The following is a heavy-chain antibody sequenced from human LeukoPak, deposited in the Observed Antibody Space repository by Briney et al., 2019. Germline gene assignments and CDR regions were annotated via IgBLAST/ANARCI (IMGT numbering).Heavy chain of an antibody. V-gene: IGHV1-69*05. CDR1: GGTFSSYA. CDR3: ARVRYCSSTSCRRFNDAFDI. Sequence: ASVKVSCKASGGTFSSYAISWVRQAPGQGLEWMGGIIPIFGTANYAQKFQGRVTITTDESTSTAYMELSSLRSEDTAVYYCARVRYCSSTSCRRFNDAFDIWGQGTMVTVSS. D-gene: IGHD2-2*01. CDR2: IIPIFGTA. J-gene: IGHJ3*02.